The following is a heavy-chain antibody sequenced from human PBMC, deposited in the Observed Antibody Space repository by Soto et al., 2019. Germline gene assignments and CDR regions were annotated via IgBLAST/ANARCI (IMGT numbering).Heavy chain of an antibody. V-gene: IGHV3-7*03. CDR3: ARDPFDY. Sequence: EVQLVESGGGLVQPGGSLSLSCSASGFTFSNAWMSWVRQAPGKGLEWVASTKQDGSGKYYVDSVKGRFTISRDNAKNSLDLQMNSLRAEDTAVYYCARDPFDYWGQGTLVTVSS. J-gene: IGHJ4*02. CDR1: GFTFSNAW. CDR2: TKQDGSGK.